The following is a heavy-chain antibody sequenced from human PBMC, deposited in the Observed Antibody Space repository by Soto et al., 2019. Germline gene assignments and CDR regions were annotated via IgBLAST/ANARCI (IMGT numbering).Heavy chain of an antibody. Sequence: PSETLSLTCTVSGGSISGYYWSWIRQPPGKGLEWIGYIYYIGSTNYNPSLRSRVTISLDTSKNQFSLKLTSVTAADTAVYYCARGSTTEKVDSWGQGTLVTVSS. J-gene: IGHJ4*02. CDR3: ARGSTTEKVDS. D-gene: IGHD4-17*01. V-gene: IGHV4-59*01. CDR2: IYYIGST. CDR1: GGSISGYY.